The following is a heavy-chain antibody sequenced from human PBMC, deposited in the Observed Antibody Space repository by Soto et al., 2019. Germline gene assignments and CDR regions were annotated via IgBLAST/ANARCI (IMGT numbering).Heavy chain of an antibody. CDR2: INHSGST. D-gene: IGHD4-17*01. CDR1: GGSFSGYY. Sequence: SETLALTCAVYGGSFSGYYWSWIRQPPGKGLEWIGEINHSGSTNYNPSLKSRVTISVDTSKNQFSLKLSSVTAADTAVYYCRVWDGDASFYYYYGMDVWGQGTTVTVSS. CDR3: RVWDGDASFYYYYGMDV. V-gene: IGHV4-34*01. J-gene: IGHJ6*02.